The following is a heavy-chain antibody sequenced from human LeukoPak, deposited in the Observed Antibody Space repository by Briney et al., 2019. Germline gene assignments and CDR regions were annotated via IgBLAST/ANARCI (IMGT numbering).Heavy chain of an antibody. CDR3: ARGNPMVRGVPSHWFDP. Sequence: GASVKVSCKASGYTFTDYGITWVRQAPGQGLEWMGWMNPNSGNTGYAQKFQGRVTMTRNTSISTAYMELSSLRSEDTAVYYCARGNPMVRGVPSHWFDPWGQGTLVTVSS. J-gene: IGHJ5*02. CDR2: MNPNSGNT. CDR1: GYTFTDYG. V-gene: IGHV1-8*02. D-gene: IGHD3-10*01.